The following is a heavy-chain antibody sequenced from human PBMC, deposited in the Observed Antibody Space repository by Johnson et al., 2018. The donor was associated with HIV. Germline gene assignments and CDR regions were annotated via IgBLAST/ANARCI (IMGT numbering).Heavy chain of an antibody. D-gene: IGHD3-10*01. J-gene: IGHJ3*02. V-gene: IGHV3-30*04. Sequence: QVQLVESGGGLVQPGRSLRLSCAASGFTLEDYAMHWVRQAPGKGLEWVTFIQYDGCNKYYADSVKGRFTISRDNSKNTLYVQMNSLRVEDTAVYYCAKDDSPSGAFDIWGQGTMVIVSS. CDR1: GFTLEDYA. CDR2: IQYDGCNK. CDR3: AKDDSPSGAFDI.